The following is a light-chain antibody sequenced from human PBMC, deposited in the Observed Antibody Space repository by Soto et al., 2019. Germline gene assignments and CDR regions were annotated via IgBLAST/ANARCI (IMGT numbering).Light chain of an antibody. V-gene: IGKV1-9*01. CDR3: QQLNSYLPIT. J-gene: IGKJ5*01. CDR1: QGISSS. CDR2: AAS. Sequence: IQLTQSPSSLSASVGDRVTITCRASQGISSSLAWYQQKPGKAPKLLIYAASTLQSGVPSRFSGSGSGTDFTLPISSLQPEDFATYYCQQLNSYLPITFGQGTRLEIK.